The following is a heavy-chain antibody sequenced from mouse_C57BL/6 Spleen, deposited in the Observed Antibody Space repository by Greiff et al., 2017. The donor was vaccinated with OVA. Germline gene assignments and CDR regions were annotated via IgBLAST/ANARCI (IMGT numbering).Heavy chain of an antibody. CDR2: IDPSDSDT. CDR3: ARRGGYDEFAY. V-gene: IGHV1-50*01. D-gene: IGHD2-2*01. Sequence: VQLQQPGAELVKPGASVKLSCKASGYTFTSYWMQWVKQRPGQGLEWIGEIDPSDSDTTYNQKVKGKATLTVDTSSSTAYMQLSSLTSEDSAVYYCARRGGYDEFAYWGKGTLVTVSA. J-gene: IGHJ3*01. CDR1: GYTFTSYW.